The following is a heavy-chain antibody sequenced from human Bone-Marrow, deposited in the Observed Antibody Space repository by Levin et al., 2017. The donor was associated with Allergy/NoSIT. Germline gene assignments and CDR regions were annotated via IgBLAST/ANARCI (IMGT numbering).Heavy chain of an antibody. D-gene: IGHD3-10*01. J-gene: IGHJ4*02. V-gene: IGHV3-23*01. CDR3: AKAKSHLDYYGSGSYDF. Sequence: GESLKISCAASGFTFYNYVMNWVRQSPGKGLEWVSGISSSGGSTYYADSVKGRFTISRYNSKNTLYLQINSLRAEDTAIYYCAKAKSHLDYYGSGSYDFWGQGTLVTVSS. CDR2: ISSSGGST. CDR1: GFTFYNYV.